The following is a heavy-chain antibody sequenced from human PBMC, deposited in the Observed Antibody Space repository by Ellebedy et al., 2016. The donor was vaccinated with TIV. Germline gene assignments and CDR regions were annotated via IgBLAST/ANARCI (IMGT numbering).Heavy chain of an antibody. CDR1: GFTFSSYW. Sequence: GESLKISCAASGFTFSSYWMSWVRQAPGKGLEWVANINKDGSEKYYVDSVKGRFTISRDNAKNSLYLQMNSLRAEDTAVYYCARDNYKVSVAGSNWGQGTLVTVSS. V-gene: IGHV3-7*01. J-gene: IGHJ4*02. D-gene: IGHD6-19*01. CDR3: ARDNYKVSVAGSN. CDR2: INKDGSEK.